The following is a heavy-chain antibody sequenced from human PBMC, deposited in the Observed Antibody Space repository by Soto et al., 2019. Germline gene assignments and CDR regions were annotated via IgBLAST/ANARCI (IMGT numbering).Heavy chain of an antibody. CDR3: AKIGIWDSSSWSRPLYFDY. CDR1: GFTFDDYA. Sequence: GGSLRLSCAASGFTFDDYAMHWVRQAPGKGLEWVSGISWDSGNIGYADSVKGRFTISRDNAKNSLYLQMNSLRAEDTAVYYCAKIGIWDSSSWSRPLYFDYRGQGTLVTVSS. V-gene: IGHV3-9*01. D-gene: IGHD6-13*01. CDR2: ISWDSGNI. J-gene: IGHJ4*02.